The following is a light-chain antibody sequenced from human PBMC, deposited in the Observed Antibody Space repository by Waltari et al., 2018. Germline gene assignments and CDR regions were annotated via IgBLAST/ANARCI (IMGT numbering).Light chain of an antibody. J-gene: IGKJ5*01. Sequence: VLTQSPATLSLSPGERATLSCRASQDVVTYLAWYQQGPGQAPRLLIYDASTRATGIPDRFSGSGSGTDFTLTIDSLDPEDSAVYFCQQRSNWPPTFGQGTRLEIK. CDR2: DAS. V-gene: IGKV3-11*01. CDR1: QDVVTY. CDR3: QQRSNWPPT.